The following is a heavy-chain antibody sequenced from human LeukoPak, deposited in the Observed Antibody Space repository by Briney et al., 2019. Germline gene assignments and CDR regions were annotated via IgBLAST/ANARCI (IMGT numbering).Heavy chain of an antibody. CDR2: INHSGST. CDR3: AISSPGIAVAGSNWYFDL. V-gene: IGHV4-34*01. Sequence: PSETLSLTCAVDGGSFSGYYCSWIRQPPGKGLEWIGEINHSGSTNYNPSLKSRVTISVDTSKNQFSLKLSSVTAADTAVYYCAISSPGIAVAGSNWYFDLWGRGTLVTVSS. J-gene: IGHJ2*01. D-gene: IGHD6-19*01. CDR1: GGSFSGYY.